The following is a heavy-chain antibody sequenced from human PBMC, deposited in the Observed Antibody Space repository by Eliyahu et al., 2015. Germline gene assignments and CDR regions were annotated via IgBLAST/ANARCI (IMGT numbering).Heavy chain of an antibody. Sequence: AVGGFTVSPNFMYWVRQAPGKGPEWVSVIYSNGYTYYTDSVKGRFTISRDDSKNTLFLQMDSLSVDDTAVYYCACGDLYYFDYXGQGTLVTVSS. J-gene: IGHJ4*02. CDR1: GFTVSPNF. CDR3: ACGDLYYFDY. V-gene: IGHV3-53*01. D-gene: IGHD2-21*02. CDR2: IYSNGYT.